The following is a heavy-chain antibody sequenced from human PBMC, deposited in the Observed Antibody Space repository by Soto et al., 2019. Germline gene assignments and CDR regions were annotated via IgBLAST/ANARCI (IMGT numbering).Heavy chain of an antibody. CDR2: ISDDGSRA. J-gene: IGHJ4*02. V-gene: IGHV3-74*01. CDR3: TRGPRPSSVGTGAF. D-gene: IGHD3-10*01. Sequence: PGGSLRLSCTASGFTFSMYWMHWVRQVPGKGPEWVSRISDDGSRADYADSVKGRFTISRDNAKNTLYLEMHVLRADDTAVYYCTRGPRPSSVGTGAFWGQGTPVTVSS. CDR1: GFTFSMYW.